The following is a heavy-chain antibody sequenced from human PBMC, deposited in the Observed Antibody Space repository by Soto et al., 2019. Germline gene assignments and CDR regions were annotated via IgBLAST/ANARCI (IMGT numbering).Heavy chain of an antibody. J-gene: IGHJ6*02. Sequence: QVQLVQSGAEVKKPGSSVKVSCKTSRGTFNKYAFNWVRQAPGQGLEWMGWIIPIFRSRNYAEKFQGRLTITADDSTSTAYMELRSLRCEDTAVYYCARGETYLGVGGQGTSVTVPS. D-gene: IGHD3-16*01. CDR2: IIPIFRSR. CDR3: ARGETYLGV. V-gene: IGHV1-69*01. CDR1: RGTFNKYA.